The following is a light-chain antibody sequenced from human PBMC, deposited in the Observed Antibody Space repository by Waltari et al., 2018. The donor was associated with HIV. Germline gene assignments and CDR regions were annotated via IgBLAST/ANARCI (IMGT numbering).Light chain of an antibody. CDR2: AAS. V-gene: IGKV1-39*01. CDR3: QQTYTTPRT. Sequence: DIQMTQSPSSLSAYVGDRVTITCRASQNMGNFLNWYQQKPGKAPKLLIYAASTLVSGVPSRFSGSGSGTDFTLTISSVQPEDFATYSCQQTYTTPRTFSQGTKVEF. J-gene: IGKJ1*01. CDR1: QNMGNF.